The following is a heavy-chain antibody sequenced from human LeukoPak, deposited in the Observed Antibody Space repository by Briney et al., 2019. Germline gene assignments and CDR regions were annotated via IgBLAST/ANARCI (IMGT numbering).Heavy chain of an antibody. Sequence: GESLKISCKGSGYSFTSYWIGWVRQMPGKGLEWMGIIYPGDSDTRYSPSFQGQVTISADKSISTAYLQWSSLKASDTAMYYCARHETPQYYYGSGCYADYWGQGTLVTVSS. J-gene: IGHJ4*02. V-gene: IGHV5-51*01. CDR3: ARHETPQYYYGSGCYADY. D-gene: IGHD3-10*01. CDR1: GYSFTSYW. CDR2: IYPGDSDT.